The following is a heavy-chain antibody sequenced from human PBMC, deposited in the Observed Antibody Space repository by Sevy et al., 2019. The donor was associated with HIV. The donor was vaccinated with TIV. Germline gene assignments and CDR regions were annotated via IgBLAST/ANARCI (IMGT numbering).Heavy chain of an antibody. J-gene: IGHJ3*02. Sequence: LETLSLTCAVYGGSFSGYYWSWIRQPPGKGLEWIGEINHSGGTNYNPSLKSRVTISVDTSKNQFSLKLNSVTAADTAVYYCARHCTGSSCSHAFDIWGQGTMVTVSS. V-gene: IGHV4-34*01. CDR1: GGSFSGYY. CDR3: ARHCTGSSCSHAFDI. D-gene: IGHD2-15*01. CDR2: INHSGGT.